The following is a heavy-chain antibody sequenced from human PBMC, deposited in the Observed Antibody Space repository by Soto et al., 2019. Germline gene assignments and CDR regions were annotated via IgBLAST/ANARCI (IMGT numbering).Heavy chain of an antibody. CDR2: ISYDGSDK. CDR1: GFLFTSYG. Sequence: QVPLVESGGGVVQPGRSLRLSCAASGFLFTSYGMHWVREGPDKGLEWVAIISYDGSDKYYADSVKGRFTISRDNSKNSLYLQMNSLRPEDTALYYCVGGQYYFDYRGQGTLVIVSS. J-gene: IGHJ4*02. D-gene: IGHD3-10*01. CDR3: VGGQYYFDY. V-gene: IGHV3-30*03.